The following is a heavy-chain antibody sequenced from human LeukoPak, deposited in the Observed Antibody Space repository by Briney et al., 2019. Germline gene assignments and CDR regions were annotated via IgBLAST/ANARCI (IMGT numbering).Heavy chain of an antibody. CDR2: IYYSGST. Sequence: PSETLSLTCTVSGGSISSSSYYWGWIRQPPGKGLEWIGSIYYSGSTYYNPSLKSRVTISVDTSKNQFSLKLSSVTAADTAVYYCARGRTGTRLGYYYYMDVWGKGTTVTVSS. J-gene: IGHJ6*03. CDR3: ARGRTGTRLGYYYYMDV. CDR1: GGSISSSSYY. V-gene: IGHV4-39*07. D-gene: IGHD1-1*01.